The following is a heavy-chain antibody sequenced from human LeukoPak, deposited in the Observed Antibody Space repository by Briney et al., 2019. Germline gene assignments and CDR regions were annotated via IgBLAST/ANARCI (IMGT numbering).Heavy chain of an antibody. V-gene: IGHV3-23*01. CDR3: ASSRDGYYYYYMDV. J-gene: IGHJ6*03. CDR1: GFTFSSYA. Sequence: GGSLRLPCAASGFTFSSYAMSWVRQAPGKGLEWVSAISGSGGSTYYADSVKGRFTISRDNSKNTLYLQMNSLRAEDTAVYYCASSRDGYYYYYMDVWGKGTTVTVSS. CDR2: ISGSGGST. D-gene: IGHD3-10*01.